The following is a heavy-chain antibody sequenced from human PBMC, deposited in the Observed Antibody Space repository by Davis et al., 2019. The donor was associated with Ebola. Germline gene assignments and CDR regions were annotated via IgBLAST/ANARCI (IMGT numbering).Heavy chain of an antibody. CDR2: ISAYNGNT. CDR3: AVGFRGVVIIPGLGFDY. J-gene: IGHJ4*02. D-gene: IGHD3-3*01. V-gene: IGHV1-18*01. Sequence: ASVKVSCKASGGTFSSYGISWVRQAPGQGLEWMGWISAYNGNTNYAQKLQGRVTMTTDTSTSTAYMELRSLRSDDTAVYYCAVGFRGVVIIPGLGFDYWGQGTLVTVSS. CDR1: GGTFSSYG.